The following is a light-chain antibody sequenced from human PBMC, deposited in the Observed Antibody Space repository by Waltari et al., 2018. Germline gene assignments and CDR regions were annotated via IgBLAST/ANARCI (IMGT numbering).Light chain of an antibody. J-gene: IGLJ1*01. CDR3: SSYTSSDTPV. Sequence: QSALTQPASVSGSPGQSITISCTGTSSDVGGYNFVSWYQQHPGKAPKLMIYDVSNRPSGVSKRCSGSKSGNMASLTISGLQAEDEADYYCSSYTSSDTPVFGTGTKVTVV. CDR2: DVS. V-gene: IGLV2-14*01. CDR1: SSDVGGYNF.